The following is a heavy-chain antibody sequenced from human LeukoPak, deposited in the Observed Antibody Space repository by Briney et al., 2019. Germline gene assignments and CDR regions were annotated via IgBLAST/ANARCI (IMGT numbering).Heavy chain of an antibody. D-gene: IGHD3-3*01. J-gene: IGHJ5*02. CDR3: ARDPGEAYYDFWSGYYQPLGWFDP. Sequence: PSETLSLTCTVSGGSIGTYYWSWIRQSPGKGLEWIGYIYYSGSTYYNPSLKSRVTISVDTSKNQFSLKLSSVTAADTAVYYCARDPGEAYYDFWSGYYQPLGWFDPWGQGTLVTVSS. CDR2: IYYSGST. V-gene: IGHV4-59*12. CDR1: GGSIGTYY.